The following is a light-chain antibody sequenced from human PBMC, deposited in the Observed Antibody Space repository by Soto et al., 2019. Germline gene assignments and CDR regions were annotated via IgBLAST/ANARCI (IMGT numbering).Light chain of an antibody. V-gene: IGKV1-5*03. CDR3: QQYNNYLWT. CDR2: KES. Sequence: DIQMTQSPSTLSASVGDRVTITCRASQSISSWLAWYQQRPGKAPKLLIYKESRLESGVPSRVSGSGSGKEFTLTISSLQPDDFATYYCQQYNNYLWTFGQGTKVEIK. J-gene: IGKJ1*01. CDR1: QSISSW.